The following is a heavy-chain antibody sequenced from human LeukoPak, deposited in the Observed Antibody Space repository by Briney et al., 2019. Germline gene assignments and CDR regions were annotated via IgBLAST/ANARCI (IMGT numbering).Heavy chain of an antibody. Sequence: SETLSLTCTVSGGSISSYYWSWIRQPPGKGLEWIGYIYYSGSTNYNPSLRSRVTISVDTSKNQFSLKLSSVTAADTAVYYCARSPDNYHDSSGYYGYWGQGTLVTVSS. V-gene: IGHV4-59*12. CDR1: GGSISSYY. D-gene: IGHD3-22*01. CDR3: ARSPDNYHDSSGYYGY. J-gene: IGHJ4*02. CDR2: IYYSGST.